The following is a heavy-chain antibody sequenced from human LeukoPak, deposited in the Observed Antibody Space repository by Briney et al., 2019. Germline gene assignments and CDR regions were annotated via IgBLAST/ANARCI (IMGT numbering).Heavy chain of an antibody. CDR3: ARGGDIVVVPAAMEDY. D-gene: IGHD2-2*01. Sequence: PSETLSLTCTVSGYSISSGYYWGWIRQPPGKGLEWIGSIYHSGSTYYNPSLKSRVTISVDTSKNQFSLKLSSVTAADTAVYYCARGGDIVVVPAAMEDYWGQGTLVTVSS. CDR1: GYSISSGYY. V-gene: IGHV4-38-2*02. J-gene: IGHJ4*02. CDR2: IYHSGST.